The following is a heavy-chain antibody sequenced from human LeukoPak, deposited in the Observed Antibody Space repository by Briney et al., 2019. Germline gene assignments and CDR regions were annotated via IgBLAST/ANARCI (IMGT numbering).Heavy chain of an antibody. CDR2: ISSSSSYI. J-gene: IGHJ3*02. CDR3: ARHPYYDILTGYGAFDI. CDR1: GFTFSSYS. V-gene: IGHV3-21*04. Sequence: GGSLRLSCAASGFTFSSYSMNWVRQAPGKGLEWVSSISSSSSYIYYADSVKGRYTISRDNAKNSLYLQMNSLRAADTAVYYCARHPYYDILTGYGAFDIWGQGTMVTVSS. D-gene: IGHD3-9*01.